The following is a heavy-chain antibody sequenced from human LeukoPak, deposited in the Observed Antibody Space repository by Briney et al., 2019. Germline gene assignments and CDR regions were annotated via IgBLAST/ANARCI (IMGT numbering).Heavy chain of an antibody. CDR2: IYYSGST. D-gene: IGHD2-21*02. CDR1: GGSISSHY. CDR3: ARGSYCGGDCYNY. J-gene: IGHJ4*02. Sequence: PSQTLSLTCTVSGGSISSHYWSWIRQPPGKGLEWIGYIYYSGSTNYNPSLKSRVTISVDTSKNQFSLKLSSVTAADTAVYYCARGSYCGGDCYNYWGQGTLVTVSS. V-gene: IGHV4-59*11.